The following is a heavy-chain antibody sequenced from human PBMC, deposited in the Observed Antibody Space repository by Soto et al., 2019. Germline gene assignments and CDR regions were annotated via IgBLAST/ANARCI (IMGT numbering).Heavy chain of an antibody. J-gene: IGHJ4*02. Sequence: QVQLQQWGAGLLKPSETLSLTCAVYGGSFSGYYWSWIRQPPGKGLEWIGEINHSGSTHYNPSLKSRVTISVDTSKNQCSLKLSSVTAADTAVYYCARGLRLDYWGQGTLVTVSS. D-gene: IGHD5-12*01. CDR1: GGSFSGYY. CDR3: ARGLRLDY. V-gene: IGHV4-34*01. CDR2: INHSGST.